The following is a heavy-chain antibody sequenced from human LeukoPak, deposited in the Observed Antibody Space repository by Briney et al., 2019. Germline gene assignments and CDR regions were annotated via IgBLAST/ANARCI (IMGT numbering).Heavy chain of an antibody. CDR3: ARDYYDSSGFNDY. J-gene: IGHJ4*02. CDR1: GFTFSSYS. V-gene: IGHV3-21*01. Sequence: SGGSLRLSCAASGFTFSSYSMNWVRQAPGKGLEWVSSISSSSSYIYYADSVKGRFTISRDNAKNSLYLQMNSLRAEDTAVYYCARDYYDSSGFNDYWGQGTLVTVSS. D-gene: IGHD3-22*01. CDR2: ISSSSSYI.